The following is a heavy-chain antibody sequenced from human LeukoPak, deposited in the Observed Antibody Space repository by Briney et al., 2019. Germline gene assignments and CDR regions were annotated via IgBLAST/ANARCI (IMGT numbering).Heavy chain of an antibody. CDR3: ARHSSGWYAGS. V-gene: IGHV3-23*01. CDR2: ISGSGGST. Sequence: GGSLRLSCAASGFTFSSYAMSWVRQAPGKGLEWVSAISGSGGSTYYADSVKGRFTISRDNAKNSLYLQMNSLRAEDTAVYYCARHSSGWYAGSWGQGTLVTVSS. D-gene: IGHD6-19*01. CDR1: GFTFSSYA. J-gene: IGHJ4*02.